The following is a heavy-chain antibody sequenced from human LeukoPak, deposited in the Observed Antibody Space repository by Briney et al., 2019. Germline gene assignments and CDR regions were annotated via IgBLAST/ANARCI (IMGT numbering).Heavy chain of an antibody. D-gene: IGHD3-9*01. CDR2: ISFDGRNK. V-gene: IGHV3-30*04. Sequence: GGSLRLSCAASGFTFSSYAMHWVRQAPGKGLEWMSFISFDGRNKYYADIVKGRFTISRDNSKNTLHLQMSSLRVEDTAVYYCARGDHDILTGSYWGQGTLVTV. J-gene: IGHJ4*02. CDR1: GFTFSSYA. CDR3: ARGDHDILTGSY.